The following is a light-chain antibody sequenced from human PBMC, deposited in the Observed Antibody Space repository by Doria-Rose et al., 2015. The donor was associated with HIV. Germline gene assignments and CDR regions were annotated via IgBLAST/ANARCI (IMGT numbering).Light chain of an antibody. CDR1: QAVGAA. V-gene: IGKV1-13*02. CDR3: QQYLISPYT. Sequence: LTQSHKFMSTSIGDGVFITCKASQAVGAAVAWYQQIPGQSPKLLINWASIRHTGVPDRFTGSGSGTDFTLAITNVQSEDLTDYFCQQYLISPYTFGGGTKLEI. CDR2: WAS. J-gene: IGKJ4*02.